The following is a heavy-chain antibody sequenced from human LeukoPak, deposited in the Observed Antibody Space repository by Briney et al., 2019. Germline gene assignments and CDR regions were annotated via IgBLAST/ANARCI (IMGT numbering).Heavy chain of an antibody. CDR1: GFTFSSNW. CDR2: INSDGSRT. CDR3: ARGQWNGGWLVA. Sequence: PGGSLRRSCAASGFTFSSNWMHWVRQAPGKGLVWVSRINSDGSRTTCADSVKGRFTIARDNAKNTLYLQMNSLRAEDTAVYYCARGQWNGGWLVAWGQGTPVTVSS. D-gene: IGHD6-19*01. J-gene: IGHJ4*02. V-gene: IGHV3-74*01.